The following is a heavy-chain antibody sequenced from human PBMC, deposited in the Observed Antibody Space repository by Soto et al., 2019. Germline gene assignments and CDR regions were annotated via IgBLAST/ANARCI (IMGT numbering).Heavy chain of an antibody. J-gene: IGHJ6*03. D-gene: IGHD4-4*01. CDR3: ARVDYSNPPSYYCSYMDV. V-gene: IGHV4-4*02. Sequence: QVQLQESGPGLVKPSGTLSLTCAVSSGSISSSNWWSWVRQPPGKGLEWIGEIYHSGSTNYNPSLKSRVTISVDKSKNQFSLELSSVTAADTAVYYCARVDYSNPPSYYCSYMDVWGKGTTVTVSS. CDR1: SGSISSSNW. CDR2: IYHSGST.